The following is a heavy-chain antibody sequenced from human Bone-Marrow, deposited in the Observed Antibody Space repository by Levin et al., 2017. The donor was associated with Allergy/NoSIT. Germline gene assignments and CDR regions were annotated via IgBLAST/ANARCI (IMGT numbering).Heavy chain of an antibody. D-gene: IGHD2-2*01. V-gene: IGHV4-34*01. CDR3: ASGRRGGYCSSTSCYAGGKENDYYYDGR. Sequence: SETLSLTCAVYGGSFSGYYWSWIRQPPGKGLEWIGEINHSGSTNYNPSLKSRVTISVDTSKNQFSLKLSSVTAADTAVYYCASGRRGGYCSSTSCYAGGKENDYYYDGRLGPRDHGHRLL. CDR1: GGSFSGYY. J-gene: IGHJ6*02. CDR2: INHSGST.